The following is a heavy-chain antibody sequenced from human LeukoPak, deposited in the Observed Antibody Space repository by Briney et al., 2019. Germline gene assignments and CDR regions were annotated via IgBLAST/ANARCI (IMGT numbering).Heavy chain of an antibody. D-gene: IGHD4-17*01. V-gene: IGHV3-30*18. J-gene: IGHJ4*02. Sequence: GGSLRLSCAASGFTFSTFEMNWVRQAPGKGLEWVAVISFDGSNKYYADSVKGRFTFSRDNSKNTLYLQMNSLRAEDTAVYYCAKGVYGDYAPALDYWGQGTLVTVSS. CDR2: ISFDGSNK. CDR3: AKGVYGDYAPALDY. CDR1: GFTFSTFE.